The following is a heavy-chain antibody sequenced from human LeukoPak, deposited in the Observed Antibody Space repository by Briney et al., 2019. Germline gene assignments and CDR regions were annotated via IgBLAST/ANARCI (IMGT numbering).Heavy chain of an antibody. CDR2: VYDRGGT. J-gene: IGHJ4*02. D-gene: IGHD2-21*02. Sequence: SETQSLTCTVSGDFISRYYWSWIRQSPGKGLEWIGYVYDRGGTNYNPSLKSRAIISADTSKNQFSLKVTSVTAADTAVYYCARASDSGDWHLGYWGQGTLVTVSS. CDR3: ARASDSGDWHLGY. CDR1: GDFISRYY. V-gene: IGHV4-59*01.